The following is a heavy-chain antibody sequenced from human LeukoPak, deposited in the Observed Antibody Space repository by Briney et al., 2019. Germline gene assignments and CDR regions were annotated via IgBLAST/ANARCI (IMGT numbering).Heavy chain of an antibody. CDR1: GYTFTTYD. V-gene: IGHV1-8*01. J-gene: IGHJ5*02. CDR2: MNSISGNT. D-gene: IGHD3-22*01. Sequence: VKVSCKASGYTFTTYDINWVRQAPGQGLEWMGWMNSISGNTGYAQKFQGRVTMTRDTSISTAYMELSSLTSEDTGVYCARAMLYYDSSGYYAWFDPWGQGTQVTVSS. CDR3: ARAMLYYDSSGYYAWFDP.